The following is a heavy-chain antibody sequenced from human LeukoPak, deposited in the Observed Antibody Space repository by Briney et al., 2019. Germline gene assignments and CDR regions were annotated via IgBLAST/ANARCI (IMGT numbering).Heavy chain of an antibody. CDR1: GFTFSSYN. CDR2: INTYSSTI. CDR3: AKDRSAVTLTREIDY. D-gene: IGHD4-11*01. J-gene: IGHJ4*02. Sequence: GGSLRLSCAASGFTFSSYNMNWVRQAPGEGLEWVSYINTYSSTIHYADSVKGRFTISRDNAKNSLYLQMNSLRAEDTAVYYCAKDRSAVTLTREIDYWGQGTLVTVSS. V-gene: IGHV3-48*04.